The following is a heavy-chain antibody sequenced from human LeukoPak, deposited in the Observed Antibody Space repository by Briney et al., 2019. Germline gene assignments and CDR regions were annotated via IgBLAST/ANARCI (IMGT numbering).Heavy chain of an antibody. Sequence: SVKVSCQASGGSFSSYAITWVRQAPGQGLEWMGRIIPIFGTPTYAQKFQGRVTITADMGSSTAYLELTSLTSGDTARYFCAKQGAVRQDYYMDVWGNGTTVTVSS. J-gene: IGHJ6*03. CDR3: AKQGAVRQDYYMDV. V-gene: IGHV1-69*06. CDR1: GGSFSSYA. CDR2: IIPIFGTP. D-gene: IGHD3-16*01.